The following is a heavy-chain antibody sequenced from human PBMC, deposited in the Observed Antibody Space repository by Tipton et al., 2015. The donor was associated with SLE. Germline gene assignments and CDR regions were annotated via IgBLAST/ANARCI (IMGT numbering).Heavy chain of an antibody. J-gene: IGHJ6*04. CDR3: ARALRGHYDPSGDV. CDR2: INHSGST. Sequence: LRLSCAVYGGSFSGYYWSWIRQPPGEGLEWIGEINHSGSTNYNPSLKSRVTISVDTSKNQFSLKLSSVTAADTAVYYCARALRGHYDPSGDVWGKGTTVTVSS. V-gene: IGHV4-34*01. CDR1: GGSFSGYY. D-gene: IGHD3-22*01.